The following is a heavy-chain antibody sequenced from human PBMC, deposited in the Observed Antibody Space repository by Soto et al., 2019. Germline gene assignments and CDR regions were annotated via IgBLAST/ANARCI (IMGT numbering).Heavy chain of an antibody. V-gene: IGHV4-31*03. Sequence: LSLTCTVSGGSISSGGYYWSWIRQHPGKGLEWIGYIYYSGSTYYNPSLKSRVTISVDTSKNQFSLKLSSVTAADTAVYYCARSYCSGGSCYAYAFDIWDQGTMVTVSS. CDR1: GGSISSGGYY. D-gene: IGHD2-15*01. CDR2: IYYSGST. CDR3: ARSYCSGGSCYAYAFDI. J-gene: IGHJ3*02.